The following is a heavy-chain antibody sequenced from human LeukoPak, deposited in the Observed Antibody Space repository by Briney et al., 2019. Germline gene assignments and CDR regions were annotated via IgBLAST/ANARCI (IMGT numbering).Heavy chain of an antibody. CDR1: GGSISSSSYY. D-gene: IGHD5-24*01. CDR2: IYYSGST. CDR3: ARHGPVEMATILNFDY. Sequence: SETLSLTCTVSGGSISSSSYYWGWLRQPPGKRLEWIGSIYYSGSTYYNPSLKSRVTIPVDTSKNQFSLKLSSVTAADTAVHYCARHGPVEMATILNFDYWGQGTLVTVSS. J-gene: IGHJ4*02. V-gene: IGHV4-39*01.